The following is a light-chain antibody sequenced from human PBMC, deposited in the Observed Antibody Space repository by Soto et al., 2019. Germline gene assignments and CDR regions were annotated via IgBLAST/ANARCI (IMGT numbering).Light chain of an antibody. J-gene: IGKJ5*01. CDR3: QQYGSSPIT. CDR1: ESFISSY. Sequence: VVLTQSPGTLCLCPWKKATLSCRASESFISSYLAWYQQKPGQAPRLLIYGASSRATGIPDRFSGSGSGTDFTLTISRLEPEDSAVYYCQQYGSSPITFGQGTRLEIK. V-gene: IGKV3-20*01. CDR2: GAS.